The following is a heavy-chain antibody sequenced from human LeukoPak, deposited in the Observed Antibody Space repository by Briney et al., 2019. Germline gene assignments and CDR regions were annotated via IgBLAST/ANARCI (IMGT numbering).Heavy chain of an antibody. CDR2: IYYSGST. D-gene: IGHD2-2*01. Sequence: SETLSLTCTVSGGSISSSSYYWGWIRQPPGKGLEWIGSIYYSGSTYYNPSLKSRVTISVDTSKNQFSLKLSSVTAADTAVYYCARSASPLNQPPHPTSWFDPWGQGTLVTVSS. CDR1: GGSISSSSYY. V-gene: IGHV4-39*07. CDR3: ARSASPLNQPPHPTSWFDP. J-gene: IGHJ5*02.